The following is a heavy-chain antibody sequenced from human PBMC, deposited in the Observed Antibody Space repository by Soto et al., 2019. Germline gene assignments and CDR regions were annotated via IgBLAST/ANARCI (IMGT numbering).Heavy chain of an antibody. V-gene: IGHV5-51*01. CDR1: GYAFSSYW. J-gene: IGHJ5*02. D-gene: IGHD2-8*02. CDR2: IYPGDSDT. CDR3: ARGYCTATICDPWFDP. Sequence: GESLKISCQGSGYAFSSYWIAWVRQMPGKGLEGMGMIYPGDSDTRYSPSFQGQVTISLDKSTTAASLQWSSLKASDAAMYYSARGYCTATICDPWFDPWGQGTLVTVSS.